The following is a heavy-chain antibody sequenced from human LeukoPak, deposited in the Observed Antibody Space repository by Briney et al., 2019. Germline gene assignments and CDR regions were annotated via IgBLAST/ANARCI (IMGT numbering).Heavy chain of an antibody. V-gene: IGHV1-69*04. D-gene: IGHD3-3*01. CDR2: IIPILGIA. CDR1: GGTFSSYA. J-gene: IGHJ4*02. CDR3: ARDGDYDFWSGYYKDGYYFDY. Sequence: SVKVSCKASGGTFSSYAISWVRQAPGQGLEWMGGIIPILGIANYAQKFQGRVTITADKSTSTAYMELSSLRSEDTAVYYCARDGDYDFWSGYYKDGYYFDYWGQGTLVTVSS.